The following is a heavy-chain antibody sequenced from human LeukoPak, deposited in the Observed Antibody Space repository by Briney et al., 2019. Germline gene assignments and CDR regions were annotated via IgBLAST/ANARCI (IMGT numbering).Heavy chain of an antibody. D-gene: IGHD2-15*01. CDR1: GFTLSSYA. Sequence: PGGSLRLSCAASGFTLSSYAMHWVRQAPGKGLEWVAVISYDGSNKYYADSVKGRFTISRDNSKNTLYLQMNSLRAEDTAVYYCATGYCSGGSCYSAYYYGMDVWGQGTTVTVSS. J-gene: IGHJ6*02. CDR3: ATGYCSGGSCYSAYYYGMDV. CDR2: ISYDGSNK. V-gene: IGHV3-30-3*01.